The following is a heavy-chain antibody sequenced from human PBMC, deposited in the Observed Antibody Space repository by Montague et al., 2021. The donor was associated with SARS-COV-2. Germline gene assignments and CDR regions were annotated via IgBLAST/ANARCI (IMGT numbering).Heavy chain of an antibody. V-gene: IGHV4-59*01. J-gene: IGHJ4*02. D-gene: IGHD2-15*01. CDR1: GGSLSSYY. CDR2: VYYNGNT. CDR3: ARGLKWSNYFDY. Sequence: SETLSLTCNVSGGSLSSYYWGWIRRPPGKGLEWIGYVYYNGNTNYNPSLKSRIILSVDTSKNHFSLKVSSVTAADTAVYYCARGLKWSNYFDYWGQGTLVTVSS.